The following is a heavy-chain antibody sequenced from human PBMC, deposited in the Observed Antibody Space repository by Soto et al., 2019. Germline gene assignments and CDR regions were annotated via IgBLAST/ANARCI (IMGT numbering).Heavy chain of an antibody. Sequence: QVQLVESGGGVVQPGRSLTLSCAASGFTFNNYGMHWVRQAPGKGLEWVAMLSHDGTIAYYGDSVRGRFTVSRDESKNTHYLQMNSPRPEDTAVYYCARDWGSSGWFNWFDSWGQGTLVTVSS. J-gene: IGHJ5*01. V-gene: IGHV3-30*03. D-gene: IGHD6-19*01. CDR1: GFTFNNYG. CDR2: LSHDGTIA. CDR3: ARDWGSSGWFNWFDS.